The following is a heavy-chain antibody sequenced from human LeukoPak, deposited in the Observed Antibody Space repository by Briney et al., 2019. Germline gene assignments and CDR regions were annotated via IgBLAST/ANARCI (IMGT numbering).Heavy chain of an antibody. V-gene: IGHV3-7*01. Sequence: GALRPFCAASGFTLSCHWERLGRPASGKGLEWVANIKQDGSEKYYVDSVKGRFTISRDNAKNSLYLQMNSLRAEDTAVYYCARANDGYWGQGTLVTVSS. J-gene: IGHJ4*02. CDR1: GFTLSCHW. CDR2: IKQDGSEK. CDR3: ARANDGY.